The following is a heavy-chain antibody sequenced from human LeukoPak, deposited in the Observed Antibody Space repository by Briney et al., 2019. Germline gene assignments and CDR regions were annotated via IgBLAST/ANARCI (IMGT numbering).Heavy chain of an antibody. J-gene: IGHJ5*02. Sequence: GASVKVSCKASGYTFISYAIHWVRQAPGQRLEWMGWINVGNGKTKYSQKFQGRVTITRDTSASTAYMELSSLRSEDTAVYYCARDRGAATGNWFDPWGQGTLVTVSS. V-gene: IGHV1-3*01. CDR2: INVGNGKT. D-gene: IGHD6-13*01. CDR1: GYTFISYA. CDR3: ARDRGAATGNWFDP.